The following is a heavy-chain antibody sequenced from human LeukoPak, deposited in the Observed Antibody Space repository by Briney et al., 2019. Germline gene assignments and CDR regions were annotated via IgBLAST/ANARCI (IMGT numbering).Heavy chain of an antibody. CDR3: ARDRDWAFDF. D-gene: IGHD3-9*01. Sequence: GGSLRLSCAASGFTFSSHSMNWVRQAPGKGLEWVSYISSSSSTIYYADSVKGRFTISRDNAKNSLYLQMNSLRADDAAVYYCARDRDWAFDFWGRGTLVTVSS. V-gene: IGHV3-48*01. J-gene: IGHJ4*02. CDR1: GFTFSSHS. CDR2: ISSSSSTI.